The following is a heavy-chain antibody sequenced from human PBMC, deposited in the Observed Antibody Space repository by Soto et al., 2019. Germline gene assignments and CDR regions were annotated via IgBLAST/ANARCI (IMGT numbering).Heavy chain of an antibody. CDR3: HGSGTYYTSQYNFDF. D-gene: IGHD3-10*01. CDR2: IDPDSGGT. Sequence: QVQLVQSGAEVKKPGASVKVSCTTSGYTFTGYYIHWVRQAPGQGLEWMGWIDPDSGGTNYGQKFQGRVTMTRDTSISTAYMELSRLRSDDTAVFYCHGSGTYYTSQYNFDFWGQGTLVTVSS. CDR1: GYTFTGYY. J-gene: IGHJ4*02. V-gene: IGHV1-2*02.